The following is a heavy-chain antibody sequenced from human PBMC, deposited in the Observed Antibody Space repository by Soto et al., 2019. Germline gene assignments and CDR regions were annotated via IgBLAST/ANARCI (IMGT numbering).Heavy chain of an antibody. V-gene: IGHV3-9*01. Sequence: GGSLRLSCAASGFTFDDYAMHWVRQAPGKGLEWVSGISWNSGSIGYADSVKGRFTISRDNAKNSLYLQMNSLRAEDTALYYCAKDISSGDYVEDYYYYMDVWGKGTTVTVSS. CDR3: AKDISSGDYVEDYYYYMDV. J-gene: IGHJ6*03. CDR1: GFTFDDYA. CDR2: ISWNSGSI. D-gene: IGHD4-17*01.